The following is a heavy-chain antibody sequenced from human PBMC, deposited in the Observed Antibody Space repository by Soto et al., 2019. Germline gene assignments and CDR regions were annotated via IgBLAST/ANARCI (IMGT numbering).Heavy chain of an antibody. CDR3: ARVVGNVDTAMANYYYYGMDV. D-gene: IGHD5-18*01. CDR1: GGTFSSYA. V-gene: IGHV1-69*13. CDR2: IIPIFGTA. J-gene: IGHJ6*02. Sequence: ASVKVSCKASGGTFSSYAISWVRQAPGQGLEWMGGIIPIFGTANYAQKFQGRVTITADESTSTAYMELSSLRSEDTAVYYCARVVGNVDTAMANYYYYGMDVWG.